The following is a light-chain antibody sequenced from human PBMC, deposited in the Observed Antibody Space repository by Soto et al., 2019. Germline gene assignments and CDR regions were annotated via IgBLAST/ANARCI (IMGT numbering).Light chain of an antibody. V-gene: IGKV3-20*01. CDR2: GAS. Sequence: DMVLTQSPGTLYLSPGERATLSCSASQSLTSSYLAWHQQKPGQAPRLLIYGASIRDTGIPDRFSGSGSGTDFNLTIRRLEPEDFTVYYCQQYGTTPPIPFGQGTRLEIK. J-gene: IGKJ5*01. CDR3: QQYGTTPPIP. CDR1: QSLTSSY.